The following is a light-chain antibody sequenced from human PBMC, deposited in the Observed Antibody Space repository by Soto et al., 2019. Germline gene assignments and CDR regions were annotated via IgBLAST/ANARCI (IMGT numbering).Light chain of an antibody. CDR3: QQYGSSPRT. Sequence: EIVLTQSPGTLSLSPGERATLSCRASQSVSSSYLAWYQQKPGQAPRLLIYGASIRATGIPDRFIGSGSGTDFTVTISRLEPEDFAVYYCQQYGSSPRTFGQGTKVEIK. CDR2: GAS. CDR1: QSVSSSY. V-gene: IGKV3-20*01. J-gene: IGKJ1*01.